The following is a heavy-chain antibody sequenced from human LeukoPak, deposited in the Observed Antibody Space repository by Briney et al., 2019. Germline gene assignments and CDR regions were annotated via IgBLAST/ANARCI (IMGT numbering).Heavy chain of an antibody. D-gene: IGHD6-13*01. J-gene: IGHJ6*02. Sequence: CSVTVSCKASGSTFSSYAISWVRQAPGQGLEWMGRIIPILGIANYAQKFQGRVTITADKSTSTAYMELSSLRSEDTAVYYCAGEEGIAAAAAIYYYGMDVWGQGPTVPVSS. CDR3: AGEEGIAAAAAIYYYGMDV. V-gene: IGHV1-69*04. CDR2: IIPILGIA. CDR1: GSTFSSYA.